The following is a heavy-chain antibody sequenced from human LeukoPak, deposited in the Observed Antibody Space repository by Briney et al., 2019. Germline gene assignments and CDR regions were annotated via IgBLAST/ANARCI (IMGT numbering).Heavy chain of an antibody. J-gene: IGHJ4*02. D-gene: IGHD3-10*01. CDR1: GFTFSSYA. CDR3: ARGTYGSECSNFDY. CDR2: ISSNGGST. Sequence: GGSLRLSCAASGFTFSSYAMHWVRQAPGKGLEYVSAISSNGGSTYYANSVKGRFTISRDNSKNTLYLQMGSLRAEDMAVYYCARGTYGSECSNFDYWGQGTLVTVSS. V-gene: IGHV3-64*01.